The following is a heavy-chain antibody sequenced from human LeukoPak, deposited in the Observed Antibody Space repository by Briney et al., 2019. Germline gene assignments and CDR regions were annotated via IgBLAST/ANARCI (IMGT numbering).Heavy chain of an antibody. Sequence: GGSLRLSCAASGFTFSSYSMNWVRQAPGKGLEWVSSISSTSYYIYYADSVKGRFTISRDNAKNSLYLQMNSLRAEDTAVYYCTESNLVRGVMGTFDYWGQGTLVTVSS. V-gene: IGHV3-21*01. D-gene: IGHD3-10*01. J-gene: IGHJ4*02. CDR2: ISSTSYYI. CDR1: GFTFSSYS. CDR3: TESNLVRGVMGTFDY.